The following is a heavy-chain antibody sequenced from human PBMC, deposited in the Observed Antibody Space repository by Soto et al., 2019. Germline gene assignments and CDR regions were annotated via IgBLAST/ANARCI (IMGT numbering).Heavy chain of an antibody. V-gene: IGHV3-74*01. CDR2: INGDGSTT. CDR1: GFTLSSYW. Sequence: EVQLVESGGGIVQPGGSVRLSCAASGFTLSSYWIHWVRQAPGKGLVWVSRINGDGSTTNCADSLKGRFTISRDNAKNTMFLQMNSLRAEDTAVYFCARGRSGSYSFDYWGQGTLVTVSS. D-gene: IGHD3-10*01. CDR3: ARGRSGSYSFDY. J-gene: IGHJ4*02.